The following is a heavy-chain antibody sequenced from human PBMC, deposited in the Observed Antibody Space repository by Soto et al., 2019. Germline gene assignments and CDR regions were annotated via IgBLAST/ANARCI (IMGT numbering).Heavy chain of an antibody. CDR1: GDSMSSSNW. V-gene: IGHV4-4*02. J-gene: IGHJ6*02. CDR3: ARVTGRYYYGMDV. Sequence: SETLSLTCTVSGDSMSSSNWWNWVRQPPGKGLEWIGEAHHSVSTNYNPSLKSRVTISVDTSKNQFSLKLSSVTAADTAVYYCARVTGRYYYGMDVWGQGTTVTVSS. CDR2: AHHSVST.